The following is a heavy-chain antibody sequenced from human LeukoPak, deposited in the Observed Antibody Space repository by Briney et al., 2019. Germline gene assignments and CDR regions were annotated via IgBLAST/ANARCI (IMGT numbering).Heavy chain of an antibody. CDR1: GFTFSSYS. Sequence: PGGSLRLSCAASGFTFSSYSMNWVRQAPGKGLEWVSSISSSSSYIYYADSVKGRFTISRDNAKNSLYLQMNSLRAEDTAVYYCARDLWAAAGSNWFDPWGQGTQVTVSS. D-gene: IGHD6-13*01. V-gene: IGHV3-21*01. CDR3: ARDLWAAAGSNWFDP. J-gene: IGHJ5*02. CDR2: ISSSSSYI.